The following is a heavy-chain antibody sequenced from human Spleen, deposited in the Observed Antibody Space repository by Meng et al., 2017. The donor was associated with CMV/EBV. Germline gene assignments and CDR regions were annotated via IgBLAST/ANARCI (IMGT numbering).Heavy chain of an antibody. CDR2: IKQDGSEK. CDR1: GFTFSSYW. J-gene: IGHJ6*02. CDR3: ASSSSYYYGMDV. V-gene: IGHV3-7*01. Sequence: GESLKISCAASGFTFSSYWMSWVRQAPGKGLEWVANIKQDGSEKYYVDSVKGRFTISRDNAGNSLYLQMNSLRAEDTAVYYCASSSSYYYGMDVWGQGTTVTVSS. D-gene: IGHD6-6*01.